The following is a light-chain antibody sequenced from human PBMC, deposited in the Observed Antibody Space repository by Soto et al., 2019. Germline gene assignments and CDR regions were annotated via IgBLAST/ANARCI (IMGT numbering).Light chain of an antibody. Sequence: SYELTQPPSVSMAPGKMARITCGGNNIGDKSVHWYQQKPGQAPVVVIYYDSDRPSGIPERFSGSNSGNTATLTISRVEAGDEADYYCQVWDSSSDHVIFGGGTKLTVL. J-gene: IGLJ2*01. V-gene: IGLV3-21*04. CDR1: NIGDKS. CDR2: YDS. CDR3: QVWDSSSDHVI.